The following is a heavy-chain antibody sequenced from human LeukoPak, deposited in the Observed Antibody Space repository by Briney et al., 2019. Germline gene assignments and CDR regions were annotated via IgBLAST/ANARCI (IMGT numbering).Heavy chain of an antibody. V-gene: IGHV1-18*01. Sequence: ASVKVSCKASGYTFTSYGISWVRQAPGQGLEWMGWISAYNGNTNYAQKLQGRVTMTTDTSTNTAYMELTSLRSDDTAVYYCARDGPPWSDALHIWGRGTMVTVSS. CDR3: ARDGPPWSDALHI. CDR2: ISAYNGNT. CDR1: GYTFTSYG. D-gene: IGHD2-8*02. J-gene: IGHJ3*02.